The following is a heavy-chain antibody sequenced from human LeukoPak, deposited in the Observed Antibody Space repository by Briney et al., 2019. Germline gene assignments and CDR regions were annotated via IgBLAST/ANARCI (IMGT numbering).Heavy chain of an antibody. CDR3: AKSAIVVVVAAPVY. CDR1: GFTLSSYA. D-gene: IGHD2-15*01. Sequence: GGSLRLSCAASGFTLSSYAMSWVRQAPGKGLEWVSAISGSGGSTYYADSVKGRFTISRDNSKNTLYLQMNSLRAEDTAVYYCAKSAIVVVVAAPVYWGQGTLVTVSS. J-gene: IGHJ4*02. V-gene: IGHV3-23*01. CDR2: ISGSGGST.